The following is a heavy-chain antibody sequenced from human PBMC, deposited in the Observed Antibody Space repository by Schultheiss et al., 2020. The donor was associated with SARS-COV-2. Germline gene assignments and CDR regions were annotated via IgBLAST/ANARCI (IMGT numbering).Heavy chain of an antibody. V-gene: IGHV3-21*01. D-gene: IGHD5-12*01. J-gene: IGHJ4*02. CDR1: GFTFSSYS. CDR2: ISSSSSYI. CDR3: ARDGPHGYSGYDLRQWLVLGFDY. Sequence: GGSLRLSCAASGFTFSSYSMNWVRQAPGKGLEWVSSISSSSSYIYYADSVKGRFTISRDNAKNSLYLQMNSLRAEDTAVYYCARDGPHGYSGYDLRQWLVLGFDYWGQGTLVTVSS.